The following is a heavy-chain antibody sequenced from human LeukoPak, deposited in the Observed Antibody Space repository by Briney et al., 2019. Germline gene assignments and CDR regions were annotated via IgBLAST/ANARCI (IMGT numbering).Heavy chain of an antibody. J-gene: IGHJ4*02. CDR3: ARDFTPEWFDIH. D-gene: IGHD3-3*01. V-gene: IGHV3-30-3*01. Sequence: PGGSLRLSCAASGFTFSSYAMHWVRQAPGKGLEWVAVISYDGSNKYYADPVKGRFTISRDNSKNTLYLQMNSLRADDTAVYYCARDFTPEWFDIHWGQGTLVTVS. CDR1: GFTFSSYA. CDR2: ISYDGSNK.